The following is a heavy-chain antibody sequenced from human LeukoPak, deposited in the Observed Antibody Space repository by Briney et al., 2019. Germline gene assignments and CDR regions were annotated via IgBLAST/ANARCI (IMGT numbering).Heavy chain of an antibody. D-gene: IGHD2-21*01. CDR1: GFTFSSYG. Sequence: GGSLRLSCAASGFTFSSYGMHWVRQAPGKGLEWVAFIRYDGSNKYYADSVKGRFTITRDTSASTAYMEVSSLRSEDTAVYYCARGRTSGAAANILYYFDYWGQGTLVTVSS. J-gene: IGHJ4*02. CDR2: IRYDGSNK. CDR3: ARGRTSGAAANILYYFDY. V-gene: IGHV3-30*02.